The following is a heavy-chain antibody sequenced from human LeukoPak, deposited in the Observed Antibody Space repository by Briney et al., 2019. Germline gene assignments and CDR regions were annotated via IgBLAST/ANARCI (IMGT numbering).Heavy chain of an antibody. J-gene: IGHJ4*02. CDR1: GVSIRPLC. CDR3: ARGGVAAKYYFDY. V-gene: IGHV4-59*11. D-gene: IGHD3-10*01. Sequence: PSETLSLTCTVSGVSIRPLCWGWIRQPPGKGLEFIGYIYYSGTTNLNPSLRSRLTLSVDTSKNQFSLKLSSVTAADTAMYYCARGGVAAKYYFDYWGPGTLVTVSS. CDR2: IYYSGTT.